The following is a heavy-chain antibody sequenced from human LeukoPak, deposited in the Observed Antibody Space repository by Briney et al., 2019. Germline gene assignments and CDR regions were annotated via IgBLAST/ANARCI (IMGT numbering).Heavy chain of an antibody. D-gene: IGHD6-6*01. CDR1: GDSVSSNSAA. CDR2: TYYRSKWYN. Sequence: SQTLSLTCAISGDSVSSNSAAWNWIRQSPSRGLEWLGRTYYRSKWYNDYAVSVKSRITINPDTSKNKFSLQLNSVTPEDTAVYYCARDREDLGSSSTKFDYWGQGTLVTVSS. J-gene: IGHJ4*02. V-gene: IGHV6-1*01. CDR3: ARDREDLGSSSTKFDY.